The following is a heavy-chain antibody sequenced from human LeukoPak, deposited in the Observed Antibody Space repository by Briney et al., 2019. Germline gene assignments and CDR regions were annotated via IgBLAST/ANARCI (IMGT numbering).Heavy chain of an antibody. CDR1: GGSISSYY. CDR2: IYTSGST. Sequence: SETLSLTCTVSGGSISSYYWSWIRQPPGKGLEWIGYIYTSGSTNYNPSLKSRVTISVDTSKNQFSLKLSSVTATDTAVYYCARSLRGYSYGTGFDYWGQGTLVTVSS. J-gene: IGHJ4*02. CDR3: ARSLRGYSYGTGFDY. D-gene: IGHD5-18*01. V-gene: IGHV4-4*09.